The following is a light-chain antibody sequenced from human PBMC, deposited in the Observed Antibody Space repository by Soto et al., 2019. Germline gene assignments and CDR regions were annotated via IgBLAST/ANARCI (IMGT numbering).Light chain of an antibody. CDR3: LQYYNFSWT. CDR1: QDIRND. CDR2: AAF. Sequence: AIQVTQSPSSLSASVGDRVTITFLASQDIRNDLAWYQQRPGQAPHLLIFAAFNLQSGVPSRFSGGGSGTHFTLTISGLQPDDFANYYCLQYYNFSWTFGQGTKVDIK. V-gene: IGKV1-6*01. J-gene: IGKJ1*01.